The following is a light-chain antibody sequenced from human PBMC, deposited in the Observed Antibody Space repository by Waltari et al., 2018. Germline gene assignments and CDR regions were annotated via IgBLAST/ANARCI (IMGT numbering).Light chain of an antibody. J-gene: IGKJ1*01. Sequence: EIVLTQSPGTLSLSPGERATLSCRASQSVNTYLAWYQQKPGQAPRLLIYAASTRAAGIPDRFSGSGSGTDVSLTISRLEAEDFAVYYCQHHVRLPATFGQGTKVEIK. CDR1: QSVNTY. CDR2: AAS. V-gene: IGKV3-20*01. CDR3: QHHVRLPAT.